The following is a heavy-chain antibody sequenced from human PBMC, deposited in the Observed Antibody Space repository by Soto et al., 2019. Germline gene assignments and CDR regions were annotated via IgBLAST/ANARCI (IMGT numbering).Heavy chain of an antibody. J-gene: IGHJ4*02. V-gene: IGHV4-59*01. D-gene: IGHD6-13*01. CDR2: IYYSGST. Sequence: SETLSLTCTVSGGSISSYYWSWIRQPPGKGLEWIGYIYYSGSTNYNPSLKSRVTISVDTSKNQFSLKLSSVTAADTAVYYCARVTGYSSSLDYWGQGTLVTVSS. CDR1: GGSISSYY. CDR3: ARVTGYSSSLDY.